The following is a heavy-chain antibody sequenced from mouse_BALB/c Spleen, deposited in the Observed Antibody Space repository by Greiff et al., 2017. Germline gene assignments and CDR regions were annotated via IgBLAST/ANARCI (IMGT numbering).Heavy chain of an antibody. V-gene: IGHV1-82*01. CDR2: IYPGDGDT. CDR3: ARGYGNYEAY. J-gene: IGHJ3*01. Sequence: QVQLKESGPELVKPGASVKISCKASGYAFSSSWMNWVKQRPGQGLEWIGRIYPGDGDTNYNGKFKGKATLTAYKSSSTAYMQLSSLTSVDSAVYFCARGYGNYEAYWGQGTLVTVSA. CDR1: GYAFSSSW. D-gene: IGHD2-10*02.